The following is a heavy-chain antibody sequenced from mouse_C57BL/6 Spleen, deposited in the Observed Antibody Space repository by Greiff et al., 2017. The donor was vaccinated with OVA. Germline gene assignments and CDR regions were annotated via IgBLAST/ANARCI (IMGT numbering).Heavy chain of an antibody. CDR2: IYPGDGDT. J-gene: IGHJ2*01. CDR3: ARRNYYGSSSYYFDY. V-gene: IGHV1-82*01. D-gene: IGHD1-1*01. CDR1: GYAFSSSW. Sequence: QVQLKQSGPELVKPGASVKISCKASGYAFSSSWMNWVKQRPGKGLEWIGRIYPGDGDTNSNGKFKGKATLTAAKSSSTAYMQLSSLTSEDSAVYFCARRNYYGSSSYYFDYWGQGTTLTVSS.